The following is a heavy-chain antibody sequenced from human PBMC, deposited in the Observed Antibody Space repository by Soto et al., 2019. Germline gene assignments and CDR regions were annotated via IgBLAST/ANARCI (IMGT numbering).Heavy chain of an antibody. V-gene: IGHV3-23*01. Sequence: RLSCAASGFTFCSYAMSWVRQAPGKGLEWVSSISDNGGGTYYADSVKGRFTISRDNSKKTLFLQMSSLTAEDTAVYYCAKDRGIIAAALDYWGQGTLVPVSS. CDR3: AKDRGIIAAALDY. D-gene: IGHD6-13*01. CDR1: GFTFCSYA. CDR2: ISDNGGGT. J-gene: IGHJ4*02.